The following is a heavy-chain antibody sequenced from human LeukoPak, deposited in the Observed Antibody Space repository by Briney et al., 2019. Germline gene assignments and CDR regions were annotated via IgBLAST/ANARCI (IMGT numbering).Heavy chain of an antibody. J-gene: IGHJ6*02. Sequence: SVKVSCKASGGTFSSYAISWVRQAPGQGLEWMGRNIPILGIANYAQKFQGRVTITADKSTSTAYMELSSLRSEDTAVYYCGRIAINANNGMDVWGQGTTVTVSS. CDR1: GGTFSSYA. CDR2: NIPILGIA. V-gene: IGHV1-69*04. CDR3: GRIAINANNGMDV. D-gene: IGHD1/OR15-1a*01.